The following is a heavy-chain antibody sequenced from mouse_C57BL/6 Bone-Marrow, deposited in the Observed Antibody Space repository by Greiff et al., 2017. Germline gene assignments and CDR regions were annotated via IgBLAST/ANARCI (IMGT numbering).Heavy chain of an antibody. CDR3: AREEDYDGGFAY. V-gene: IGHV5-12*01. J-gene: IGHJ3*01. CDR2: ISNGGGST. D-gene: IGHD2-4*01. Sequence: EVKLMESGGGLVQPGGSLKLSCAASGFTFSDYYMYWVRQTPEKRLEWVAYISNGGGSTYYPDTVKGRFTISRDNAKNTLYLQMSLLKSEDTAMYYCAREEDYDGGFAYWGQGTLVTVSA. CDR1: GFTFSDYY.